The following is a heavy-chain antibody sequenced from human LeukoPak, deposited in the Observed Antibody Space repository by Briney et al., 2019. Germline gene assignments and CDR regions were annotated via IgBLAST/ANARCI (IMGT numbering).Heavy chain of an antibody. CDR2: IYPGDSGT. CDR3: ARTTSSGYYYVEGNWFDP. J-gene: IGHJ5*02. Sequence: GESLKISCKGSGYSFTSYWIGWVRQMPGKGLEWMGIIYPGDSGTRYSPSFQGQVTISADKSINTAYLQWSSLKASDTAMYYCARTTSSGYYYVEGNWFDPWGQGTLVTVSS. V-gene: IGHV5-51*01. CDR1: GYSFTSYW. D-gene: IGHD3-22*01.